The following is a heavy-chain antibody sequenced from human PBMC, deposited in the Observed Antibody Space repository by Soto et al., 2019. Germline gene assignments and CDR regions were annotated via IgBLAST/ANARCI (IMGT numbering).Heavy chain of an antibody. CDR2: IYYSGST. V-gene: IGHV4-31*03. Sequence: SETLSLTCTVSGGSISSGGYYWSWIRQHPGKGLEWIGYIYYSGSTYYNPSLKSRVTISVDTSKNQFSLKLSSVTAADTAVYYCAREGNYYDSSGYPDRYFDYWGQGTLVTVSS. CDR1: GGSISSGGYY. CDR3: AREGNYYDSSGYPDRYFDY. D-gene: IGHD3-22*01. J-gene: IGHJ4*02.